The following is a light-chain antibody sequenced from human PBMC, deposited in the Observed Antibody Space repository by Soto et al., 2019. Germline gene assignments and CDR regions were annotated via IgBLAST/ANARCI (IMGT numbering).Light chain of an antibody. CDR2: LGS. CDR1: QSLLQSNGYNY. CDR3: MQPLQSWT. J-gene: IGKJ1*01. V-gene: IGKV2-28*01. Sequence: DIVMTQSPLSLPVTPGEPASISCRSSQSLLQSNGYNYLDWYLQKPGQSPQLLIYLGSNRASGVPDRFSGSGSGTDFTLKISRVEAEDVGVYYCMQPLQSWTFGQGTKVDIK.